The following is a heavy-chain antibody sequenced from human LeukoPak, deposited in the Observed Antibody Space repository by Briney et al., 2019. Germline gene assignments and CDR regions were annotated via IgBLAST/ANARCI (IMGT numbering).Heavy chain of an antibody. J-gene: IGHJ4*02. CDR1: GYTFTSHD. CDR2: MKPNSGNT. D-gene: IGHD2-2*01. CDR3: ARETVVPAAIDY. V-gene: IGHV1-8*01. Sequence: ASVKVSCKASGYTFTSHDIIWVRQATGRGLEWMGWMKPNSGNTGYAQKFQGRVTMTRNTSISTAYMELSSLRSEDTAVYYCARETVVPAAIDYWGQGTLVTVSS.